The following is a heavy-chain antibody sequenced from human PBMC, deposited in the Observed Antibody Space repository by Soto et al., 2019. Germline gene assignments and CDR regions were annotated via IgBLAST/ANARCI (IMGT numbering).Heavy chain of an antibody. CDR2: IYYSGST. Sequence: PSETLSLTCTVSGGSISSSSYYWGWIRQPPGKGLEWIGSIYYSGSTYYNPSLKSRVTISVDTSKNQFSLKLSSVTAADTAVYYCARDRGSITIFGVVTDNWFDPWGQGTLVTVSS. CDR3: ARDRGSITIFGVVTDNWFDP. D-gene: IGHD3-3*01. V-gene: IGHV4-39*07. CDR1: GGSISSSSYY. J-gene: IGHJ5*02.